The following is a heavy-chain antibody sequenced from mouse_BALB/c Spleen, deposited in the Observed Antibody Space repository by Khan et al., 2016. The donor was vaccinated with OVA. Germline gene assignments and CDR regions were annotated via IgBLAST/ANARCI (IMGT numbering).Heavy chain of an antibody. CDR2: IYPGSNNT. Sequence: QVQLQQSGAELARPGASVKLSCKASGYTFTDYNINWVKQRTGQGLEWIGEIYPGSNNTYYNEKFKGKATLTADKSSSTAYMQLSRRTFEDSAVDFCAKEWGACLPYWGQGTLVTVSA. CDR3: AKEWGACLPY. CDR1: GYTFTDYN. J-gene: IGHJ3*01. V-gene: IGHV1-77*01.